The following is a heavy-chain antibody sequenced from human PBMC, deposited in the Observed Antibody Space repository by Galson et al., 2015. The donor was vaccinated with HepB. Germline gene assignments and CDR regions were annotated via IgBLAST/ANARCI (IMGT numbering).Heavy chain of an antibody. J-gene: IGHJ3*02. V-gene: IGHV3-53*04. CDR1: GFTVSSNY. CDR3: ARVSSFCSGSGSYAFDI. CDR2: IYSGGST. D-gene: IGHD3-10*01. Sequence: SLRLSCAASGFTVSSNYMSWVRQAPGKGLEWVSVIYSGGSTYYADSVKGRLTISRHNSKNTLYLQMNSLRAEDTAVYYCARVSSFCSGSGSYAFDIWGQGTMVTVSS.